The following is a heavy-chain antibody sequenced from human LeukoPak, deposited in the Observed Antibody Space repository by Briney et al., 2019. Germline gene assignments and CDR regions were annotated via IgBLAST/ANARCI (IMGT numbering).Heavy chain of an antibody. J-gene: IGHJ4*02. CDR1: GGSISSYW. Sequence: SETLSLTCTVSGGSISSYWWGWLRQPAGKELEWIGRIHRSGSTRYNPSLESRVIMSVDASQNHFSLRMTSVTAADTAVYYCAKFGDYGHYWGQGILVTVSS. V-gene: IGHV4-4*07. CDR3: AKFGDYGHY. D-gene: IGHD4-17*01. CDR2: IHRSGST.